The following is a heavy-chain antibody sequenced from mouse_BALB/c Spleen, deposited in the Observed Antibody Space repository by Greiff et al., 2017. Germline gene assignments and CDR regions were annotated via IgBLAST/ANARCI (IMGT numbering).Heavy chain of an antibody. CDR2: IDPANGNT. D-gene: IGHD1-1*01. J-gene: IGHJ2*01. V-gene: IGHV14-3*02. CDR1: GFNIKDTY. Sequence: VQLKESGAELVKPGASVKLSCTASGFNIKDTYMHWVKQRPEQGLEWIGRIDPANGNTKYDPKFQGKATITADTSSNTAYLQLSSLTSEDTAVYYCARRSYYFGSSPYYFDYWGQGTTLTVSS. CDR3: ARRSYYFGSSPYYFDY.